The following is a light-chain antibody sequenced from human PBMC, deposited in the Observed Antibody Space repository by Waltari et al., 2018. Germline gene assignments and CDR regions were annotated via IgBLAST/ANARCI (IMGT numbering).Light chain of an antibody. CDR3: QQLDKYPLT. CDR2: DAS. Sequence: IQLTQSPSSLSASVGDKVTITCRASEGISTYLAWYQQQPGKAPKLLIYDASTLQSGVPSRFSGSGSGTDFTLTISSLQPGDFATYYCQQLDKYPLTFGGGTKVEIK. J-gene: IGKJ4*01. CDR1: EGISTY. V-gene: IGKV1-9*01.